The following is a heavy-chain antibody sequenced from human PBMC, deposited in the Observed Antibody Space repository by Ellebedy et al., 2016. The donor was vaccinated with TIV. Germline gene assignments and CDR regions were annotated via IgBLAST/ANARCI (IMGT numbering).Heavy chain of an antibody. D-gene: IGHD3-3*01. J-gene: IGHJ5*02. CDR1: GFTFNNYA. CDR3: AKDSGLFGVAPGGWFDP. V-gene: IGHV3-23*01. Sequence: GESLKISXAPSGFTFNNYAMTWVRQVPGKGLEWVSTISGSGGSTHYADSVKGRFTISRDNSKNTLYLQMNSLRAEDTAVYYCAKDSGLFGVAPGGWFDPWGQGTLVTVSS. CDR2: ISGSGGST.